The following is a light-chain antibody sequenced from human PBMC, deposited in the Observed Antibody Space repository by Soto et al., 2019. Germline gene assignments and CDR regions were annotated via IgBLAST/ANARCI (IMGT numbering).Light chain of an antibody. CDR1: SSDVGGYNY. CDR3: SSYTSSIVV. Sequence: QSVLTQPASVSGSPGQSITISCTGTSSDVGGYNYVSWYQQHPGKAPKLVIYDVSNRPSGVSNRFSGSKSGNTASLTISGLQAEDEADYYCSSYTSSIVVFGGGTQLTVL. CDR2: DVS. J-gene: IGLJ2*01. V-gene: IGLV2-14*01.